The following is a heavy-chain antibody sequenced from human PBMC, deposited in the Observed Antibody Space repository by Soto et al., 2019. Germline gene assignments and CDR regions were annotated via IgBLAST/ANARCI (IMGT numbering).Heavy chain of an antibody. CDR3: ARDESPYSSSWFGFDY. J-gene: IGHJ4*02. CDR2: ISGSGGYT. V-gene: IGHV3-23*01. D-gene: IGHD6-13*01. CDR1: GFTFSSYA. Sequence: EVQLLESGGGLVQPGGSLRLSCAASGFTFSSYAMSWVRQAPGKGLEWVSVISGSGGYTYHADSVKGRFTISRDNSKNTLYLQMNSLRVGDTAVDYGARDESPYSSSWFGFDYWGQGSLVTASS.